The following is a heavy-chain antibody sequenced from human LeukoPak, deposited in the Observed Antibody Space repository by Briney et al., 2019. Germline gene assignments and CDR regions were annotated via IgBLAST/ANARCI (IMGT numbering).Heavy chain of an antibody. Sequence: GASVKVSCKASGYTFTSYDINWVRQATGQGLEWMGWMNPNSGNTGYAQKFQGRVTMTRNTSISTAYMELSSLRSEDTAVYYCARESTIFGVAAFDIWGQGTMVTVSS. D-gene: IGHD3-3*01. V-gene: IGHV1-8*01. CDR2: MNPNSGNT. CDR1: GYTFTSYD. CDR3: ARESTIFGVAAFDI. J-gene: IGHJ3*02.